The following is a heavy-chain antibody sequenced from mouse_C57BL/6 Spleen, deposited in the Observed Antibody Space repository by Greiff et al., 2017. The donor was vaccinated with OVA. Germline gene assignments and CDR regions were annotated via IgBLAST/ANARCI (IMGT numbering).Heavy chain of an antibody. V-gene: IGHV5-9-1*02. J-gene: IGHJ2*01. CDR1: GFTFSSYA. CDR3: TRGTGTLYFDY. D-gene: IGHD4-1*01. Sequence: DVMLVESGEGLVKPGGSLKLSCAASGFTFSSYAMSWVRQTPEKRLEWVAYISSGGDYIHYADTVKGRFTISRDNTMNTLYLQMSSLKSEDTDMYYCTRGTGTLYFDYWGQGTTLTVSS. CDR2: ISSGGDYI.